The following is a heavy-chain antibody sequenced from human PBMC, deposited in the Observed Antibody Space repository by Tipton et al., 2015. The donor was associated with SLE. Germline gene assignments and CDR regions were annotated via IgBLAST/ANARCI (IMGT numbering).Heavy chain of an antibody. V-gene: IGHV4-38-2*01. Sequence: TLSLTCAVSGGSISSGYYWGWIRQPPGKGLEWIGSIYHSGSTYYNPSLKSRVTISLDTSKNQFSLRLTSVTVVDTAVYFCARSLGMGFCSGGDCFEPLDLWGQGTLVSVSS. D-gene: IGHD2-21*02. CDR3: ARSLGMGFCSGGDCFEPLDL. CDR1: GGSISSGYY. CDR2: IYHSGST. J-gene: IGHJ4*02.